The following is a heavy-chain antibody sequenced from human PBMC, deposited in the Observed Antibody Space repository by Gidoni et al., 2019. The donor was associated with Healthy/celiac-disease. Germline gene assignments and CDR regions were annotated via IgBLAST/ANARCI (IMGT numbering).Heavy chain of an antibody. V-gene: IGHV1-69*01. CDR2: IIPIYGTA. CDR3: ARGYYYDSSGYDAFDI. D-gene: IGHD3-22*01. Sequence: QVQLVQSGAEVMKPGSSVRASCKASAGTFSSYAIRWVRQAPGQGLEWMGGIIPIYGTANHAQKLQGRVTITADESTSTAYMELSSLRSEDTAVYYCARGYYYDSSGYDAFDIWGQGTMVTVFS. CDR1: AGTFSSYA. J-gene: IGHJ3*02.